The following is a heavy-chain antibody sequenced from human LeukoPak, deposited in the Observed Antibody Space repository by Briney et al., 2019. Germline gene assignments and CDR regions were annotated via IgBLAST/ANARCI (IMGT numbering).Heavy chain of an antibody. J-gene: IGHJ4*02. CDR3: ARRYYDSSGYDYGTLDY. V-gene: IGHV4-59*12. Sequence: SETLSLTCTVSDDSISTYYWSWIRQPPEKGLEWIGYIYYSVISDYNPSLKSRVTISVDTSKNQFSLKLSSVTAADTAVYYCARRYYDSSGYDYGTLDYWGQGTLVTVSS. D-gene: IGHD3-22*01. CDR2: IYYSVIS. CDR1: DDSISTYY.